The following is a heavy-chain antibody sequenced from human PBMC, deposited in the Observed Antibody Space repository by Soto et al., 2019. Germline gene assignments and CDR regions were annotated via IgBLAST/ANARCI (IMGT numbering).Heavy chain of an antibody. Sequence: GGSLRLSCAASGFTFDDFAMSWVRQAPGKGLEWVSGINWRGSATGYADFVRGRFTISRDNAKNSLYLPLNSLRLEDTALYYCLRDMGPDTAMDYYSYYSFDLWRKGTPVTVSS. CDR3: LRDMGPDTAMDYYSYYSFDL. CDR1: GFTFDDFA. CDR2: INWRGSAT. J-gene: IGHJ6*03. D-gene: IGHD5-18*01. V-gene: IGHV3-20*04.